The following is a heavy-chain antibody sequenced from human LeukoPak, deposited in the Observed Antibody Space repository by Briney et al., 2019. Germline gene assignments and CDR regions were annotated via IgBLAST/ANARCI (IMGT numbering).Heavy chain of an antibody. CDR2: INHSGST. CDR3: ARGPRRVFGVVIYAFDI. D-gene: IGHD3-3*01. Sequence: SETLSLTXAVYGGSFSGYYWSWIRQPPGKGLEWIGEINHSGSTNYNPSLKSRVTISVDTSKNQFSLKLSSVTAADTAVYYCARGPRRVFGVVIYAFDIWGQGTMVTVSS. V-gene: IGHV4-34*01. J-gene: IGHJ3*02. CDR1: GGSFSGYY.